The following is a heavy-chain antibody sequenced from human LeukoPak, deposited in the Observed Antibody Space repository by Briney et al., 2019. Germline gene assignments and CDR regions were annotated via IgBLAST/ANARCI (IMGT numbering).Heavy chain of an antibody. J-gene: IGHJ4*02. CDR2: IIPIFGTA. CDR3: ARDLPNSSSSGSFDY. V-gene: IGHV1-69*01. D-gene: IGHD6-6*01. Sequence: SVKVSCKASGGTFSSYAISWVRQAPGQGLEWMGGIIPIFGTANYAQKFQGRVTITADESTSTAYMELSSLRSEDTAVYYCARDLPNSSSSGSFDYRGQGTLVTVSS. CDR1: GGTFSSYA.